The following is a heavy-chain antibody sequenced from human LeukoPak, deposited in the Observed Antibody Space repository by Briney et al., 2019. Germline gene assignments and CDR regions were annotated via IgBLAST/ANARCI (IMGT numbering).Heavy chain of an antibody. J-gene: IGHJ6*02. CDR1: GYTFTSYD. V-gene: IGHV1-8*01. Sequence: GASVKVSCKASGYTFTSYDINWVRQATGQGLEWMGWMNPNSGNTGYAQKFQGRVTMTRNTSISTAYMELSSLRSEDTAVYYCAREAWYYYGMDVWGQGTTVTVSS. CDR3: AREAWYYYGMDV. CDR2: MNPNSGNT.